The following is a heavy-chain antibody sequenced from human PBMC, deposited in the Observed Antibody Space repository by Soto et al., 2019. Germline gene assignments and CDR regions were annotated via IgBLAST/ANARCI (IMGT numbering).Heavy chain of an antibody. CDR2: ISYDGSNK. CDR3: ARDNSPYSSGWHNRHFDY. J-gene: IGHJ4*02. Sequence: QVQLVESGGGVVQPGRSLKLSCAASGFTFSSYAMHWVRQAPGKGLEWVAVISYDGSNKYYADSVKGRFTISRDNSKNTLXLQMNSLXXEXTAVYYCARDNSPYSSGWHNRHFDYWGQGTLVTVSS. V-gene: IGHV3-30-3*01. D-gene: IGHD6-19*01. CDR1: GFTFSSYA.